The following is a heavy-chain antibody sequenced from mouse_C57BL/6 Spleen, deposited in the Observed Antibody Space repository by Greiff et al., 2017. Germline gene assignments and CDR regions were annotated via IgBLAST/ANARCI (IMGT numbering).Heavy chain of an antibody. Sequence: VQLQQSDAELVKPGASVKISCKASGYTFTDYTIHWMKQRPEQGLEWIGYIYPRGGSTKYNEKFKGKATLTADKSSSTAYMQLNSLTSEDSAVDFCARGVRNYYAMDYWGQGTSVTVSS. CDR3: ARGVRNYYAMDY. CDR1: GYTFTDYT. J-gene: IGHJ4*01. V-gene: IGHV1-78*01. CDR2: IYPRGGST.